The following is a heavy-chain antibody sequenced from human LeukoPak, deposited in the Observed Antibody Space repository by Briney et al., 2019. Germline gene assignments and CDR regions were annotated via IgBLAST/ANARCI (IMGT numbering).Heavy chain of an antibody. J-gene: IGHJ4*02. CDR1: EFTFSNYW. V-gene: IGHV3-7*05. D-gene: IGHD2-15*01. CDR2: IKQDGSEM. CDR3: ARDGGYCSGGSCYWVY. Sequence: GGSLRLSCTAFEFTFSNYWMSWVRQAPGKGLEWVANIKQDGSEMYYVDPVKGRFTISRDNAKNSLYLQMNSLRAEDTAVYYCARDGGYCSGGSCYWVYWGQGTLVTVSS.